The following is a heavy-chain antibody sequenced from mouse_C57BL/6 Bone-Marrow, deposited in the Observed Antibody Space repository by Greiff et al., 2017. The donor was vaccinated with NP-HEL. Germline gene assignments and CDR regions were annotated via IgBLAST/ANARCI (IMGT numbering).Heavy chain of an antibody. Sequence: VQLQQSGAELVRPGASVKLSCKASGYTFTDYYINWVKQRPGQGLEWIARIYPGSGNTYCNEKFKGKATLTAEKSSSTAYMQLSSLTSEDSAVYFCARGGLYYDYRYFDYWGQGTTLTVSS. V-gene: IGHV1-76*01. CDR1: GYTFTDYY. J-gene: IGHJ2*01. CDR2: IYPGSGNT. CDR3: ARGGLYYDYRYFDY. D-gene: IGHD2-4*01.